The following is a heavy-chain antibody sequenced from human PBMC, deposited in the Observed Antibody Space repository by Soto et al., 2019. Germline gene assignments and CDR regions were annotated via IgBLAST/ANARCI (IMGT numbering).Heavy chain of an antibody. CDR1: GFTFSSYW. Sequence: PGGSLRLSCAASGFTFSSYWMHWVRQAPGKGLVWVSRINSDGSTTNYADSVKGRFAISRDNTKNTLYLQMNSLRVEDTAVYYCASSEGNYYYYGMEVWGQGTTVTVPS. CDR2: INSDGSTT. J-gene: IGHJ6*02. CDR3: ASSEGNYYYYGMEV. V-gene: IGHV3-74*01.